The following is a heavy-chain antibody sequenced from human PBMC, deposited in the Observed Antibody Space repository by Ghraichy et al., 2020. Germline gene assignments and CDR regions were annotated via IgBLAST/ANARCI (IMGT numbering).Heavy chain of an antibody. V-gene: IGHV3-7*01. Sequence: GGSLRLSCAASGFTFSSYWMSWVRQAPGKGLEWVANIKQDGSEKYYVDSVKGRFTISRDNAKNSLYLQMNSLRAEDTAVYYCARLPIAALSLDYYYGMDVWGQGTTVTVSS. CDR1: GFTFSSYW. J-gene: IGHJ6*02. D-gene: IGHD6-6*01. CDR2: IKQDGSEK. CDR3: ARLPIAALSLDYYYGMDV.